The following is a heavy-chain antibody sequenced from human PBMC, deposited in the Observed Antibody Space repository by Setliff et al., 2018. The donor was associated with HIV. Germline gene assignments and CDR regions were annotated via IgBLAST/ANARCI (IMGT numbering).Heavy chain of an antibody. V-gene: IGHV4-59*11. CDR1: GGSIRSHY. J-gene: IGHJ6*02. CDR3: ARDQGLELRGDYYYYGMDV. Sequence: KTSETLSLTCTVSGGSIRSHYWSWIRQPPGKGLEWIGSFYHTGSTHYNPSLKSRTTMSLDTSRNQVSLELSSVSAADTAVYYCARDQGLELRGDYYYYGMDVWGQGTTVTVSS. CDR2: FYHTGST. D-gene: IGHD1-7*01.